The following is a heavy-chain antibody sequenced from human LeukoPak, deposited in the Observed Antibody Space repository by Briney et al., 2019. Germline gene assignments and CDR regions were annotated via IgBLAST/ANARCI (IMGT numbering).Heavy chain of an antibody. CDR1: GFTFSSLA. Sequence: GGSLRLSCAASGFTFSSLAMHWVRQAPGKGLEWVAVISYGGSNQYYADSVKGRFTISRDNSKNTLYLQMNSLRAEDTAVYYCARGGRFGDAFDIWGQGTMVTVSS. J-gene: IGHJ3*02. V-gene: IGHV3-30*04. D-gene: IGHD3-10*01. CDR3: ARGGRFGDAFDI. CDR2: ISYGGSNQ.